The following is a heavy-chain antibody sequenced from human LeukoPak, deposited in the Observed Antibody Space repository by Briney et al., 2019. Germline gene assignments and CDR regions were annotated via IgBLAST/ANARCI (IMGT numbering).Heavy chain of an antibody. V-gene: IGHV7-4-1*02. CDR1: GYTFNSYA. Sequence: EASVKVSCKASGYTFNSYALNWVRQAPGQGLEWMGWINTNTENPTYAQGFTGRFVFSLDTSVSTAYLQISSLKAEDTAVYYCARGIKRPHYGGPQEYYGMDVWGQGTTVTVSS. J-gene: IGHJ6*02. CDR2: INTNTENP. D-gene: IGHD4-23*01. CDR3: ARGIKRPHYGGPQEYYGMDV.